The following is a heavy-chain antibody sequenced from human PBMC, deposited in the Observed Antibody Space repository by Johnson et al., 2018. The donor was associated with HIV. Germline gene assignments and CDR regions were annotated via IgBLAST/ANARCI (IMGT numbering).Heavy chain of an antibody. Sequence: VQLVESGGGVVQPGRSLRLSCAASGFSFSNYAMHWVRQAPGKGLEWVAVISYDGSNKYYPNSLKGRFTISRDNSKNTLYLQMNSLRAEDTAVYYCARGITMIVVGKGDAFDIWGQGTMVTVSS. CDR2: ISYDGSNK. V-gene: IGHV3-30-3*01. J-gene: IGHJ3*02. CDR3: ARGITMIVVGKGDAFDI. D-gene: IGHD3-22*01. CDR1: GFSFSNYA.